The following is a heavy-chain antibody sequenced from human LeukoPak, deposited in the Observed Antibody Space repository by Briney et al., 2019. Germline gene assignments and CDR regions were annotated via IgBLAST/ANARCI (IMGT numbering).Heavy chain of an antibody. CDR3: ARGPFYGSGSYYPLYFDY. D-gene: IGHD3-10*01. V-gene: IGHV4-4*07. J-gene: IGHJ4*02. Sequence: SETLSLTCTVSGGSISSYYWSWIRQPAGKGLEWIGRIYTSGSTNYNPSLKSRVTMSVDTSKIQFSLKLSSVTAADTAVYYCARGPFYGSGSYYPLYFDYWGQGTLVTVSS. CDR2: IYTSGST. CDR1: GGSISSYY.